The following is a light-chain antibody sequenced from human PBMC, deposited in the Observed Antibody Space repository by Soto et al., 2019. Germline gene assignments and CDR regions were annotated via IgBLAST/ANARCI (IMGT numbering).Light chain of an antibody. CDR1: QSIKY. Sequence: DIQMTQSPSSLSASVGDRVTITCRTSQSIKYLNWYQQIPGRAPKFLIATASILQRGVPSRFSGSGSGTEFSLTINTLQPEDFATYYCQQSDRAPLTFGGGTKVEIK. CDR3: QQSDRAPLT. CDR2: TAS. V-gene: IGKV1-39*01. J-gene: IGKJ4*01.